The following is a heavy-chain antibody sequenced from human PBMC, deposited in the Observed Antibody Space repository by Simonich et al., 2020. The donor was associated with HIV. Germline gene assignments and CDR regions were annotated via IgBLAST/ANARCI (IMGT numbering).Heavy chain of an antibody. CDR3: ARGGGTTPRQQLVFDF. D-gene: IGHD6-6*01. CDR2: INHSGRT. V-gene: IGHV4-34*01. J-gene: IGHJ4*02. Sequence: QVQLQQWGAGLLKPSETLSLTCAVYGGSFSGSYWSWVRQPPGKGLGWIGEINHSGRTNYNPSLKSRGTRSVDTSKNQFSRKLTSVTAADTAVYYCARGGGTTPRQQLVFDFWGQGTLVTVSS. CDR1: GGSFSGSY.